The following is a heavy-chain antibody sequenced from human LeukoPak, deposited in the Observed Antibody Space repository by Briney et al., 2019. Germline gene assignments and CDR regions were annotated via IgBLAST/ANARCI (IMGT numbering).Heavy chain of an antibody. V-gene: IGHV4-34*01. D-gene: IGHD3-10*01. Sequence: PSETLSLTCAVYGGSFSGYYWSWIRQPPGKGLEWIGEINHSGNTNYNPSLKSRVTISVDTSKNQFSLKLSSVTAADTAVYYCARGVPYGSGSYYTRRNYYYGMDVWGQGTTVTVSS. CDR1: GGSFSGYY. CDR3: ARGVPYGSGSYYTRRNYYYGMDV. J-gene: IGHJ6*02. CDR2: INHSGNT.